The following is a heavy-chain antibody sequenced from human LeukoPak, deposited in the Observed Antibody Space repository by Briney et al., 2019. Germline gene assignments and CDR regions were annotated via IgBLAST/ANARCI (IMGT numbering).Heavy chain of an antibody. CDR3: AREVVEMAITADFFDAFDI. CDR1: GFTFSIHN. V-gene: IGHV3-7*01. CDR2: IKQDGSEK. Sequence: GGSLRLSCAASGFTFSIHNMDWVRQAPGKGLEWVANIKQDGSEKYYVDSVKGRFTISRDNAKNSLYLQMNSLRAEDTAVYYCAREVVEMAITADFFDAFDIWGQGTMVTVSS. J-gene: IGHJ3*02. D-gene: IGHD5-24*01.